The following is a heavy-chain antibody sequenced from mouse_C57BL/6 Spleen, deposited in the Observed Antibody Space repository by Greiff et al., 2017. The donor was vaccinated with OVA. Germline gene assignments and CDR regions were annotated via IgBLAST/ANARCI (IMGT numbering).Heavy chain of an antibody. J-gene: IGHJ4*01. CDR1: GYTFTSYN. CDR3: ARSAPDSSGYVGYAMDY. D-gene: IGHD3-2*02. CDR2: IYPGNGDT. Sequence: QVQLQQSGAELVRPGASVKMSCKASGYTFTSYNMHWVKQTPRQGLEWIGAIYPGNGDTSYNQKFKGKATLTVDKSSSTAYMQLSSLTSEDSAVYFCARSAPDSSGYVGYAMDYWGQGTSVTVSA. V-gene: IGHV1-12*01.